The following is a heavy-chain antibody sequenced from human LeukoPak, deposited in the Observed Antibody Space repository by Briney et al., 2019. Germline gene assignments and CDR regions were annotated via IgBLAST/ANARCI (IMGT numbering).Heavy chain of an antibody. CDR1: VVSISLYY. CDR2: IHTSGSN. J-gene: IGHJ3*01. D-gene: IGHD3-3*01. V-gene: IGHV4-4*09. CDR3: ARLSAAVHLGAFDL. Sequence: PSQTLSLTCAVSVVSISLYYWAWIRHPPGKGLEWIGYIHTSGSNNQYPSLKSRVTISVDKSKNHFSLRLTSVTAAHTAVYHCARLSAAVHLGAFDLWGQGTMVTVSS.